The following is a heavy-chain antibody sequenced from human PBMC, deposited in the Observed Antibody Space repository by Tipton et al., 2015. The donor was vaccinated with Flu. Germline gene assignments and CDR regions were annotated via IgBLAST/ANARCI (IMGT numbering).Heavy chain of an antibody. CDR1: SGSIRSTNYF. CDR3: ARLSYYDVDLKNFYFDY. V-gene: IGHV4-39*01. Sequence: TLSLTCTVSSGSIRSTNYFCAWIRQPPGKRLELIGSIFPSGTTYYNPSLKSRVTISVGTSKSLFSLMLRSVTAADTAVYYCARLSYYDVDLKNFYFDYWGQGALVTVSS. D-gene: IGHD3-10*02. J-gene: IGHJ4*02. CDR2: IFPSGTT.